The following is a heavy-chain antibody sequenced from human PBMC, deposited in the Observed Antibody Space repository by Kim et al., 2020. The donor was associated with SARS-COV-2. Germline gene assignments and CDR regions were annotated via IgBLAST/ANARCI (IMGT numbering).Heavy chain of an antibody. V-gene: IGHV1-69*13. D-gene: IGHD2-21*01. CDR1: GGTFSSYA. J-gene: IGHJ6*02. CDR3: ASRGTWGGDCYIYYYYYGMDV. CDR2: IIPIFGTA. Sequence: SVKVSCKASGGTFSSYAISWVRQAPGQGLEWMGGIIPIFGTANYAQKFQGRVTITADESTSTAYMELSSLRSEDTAVYYCASRGTWGGDCYIYYYYYGMDVWGQGTTVTVSS.